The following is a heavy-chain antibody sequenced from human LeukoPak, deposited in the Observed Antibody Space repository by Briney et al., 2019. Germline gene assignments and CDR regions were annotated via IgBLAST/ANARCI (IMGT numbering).Heavy chain of an antibody. CDR2: ISSSSSTI. V-gene: IGHV3-48*04. Sequence: GSLRLSCAASGFTFSNYNINWVRQAPGKGLEWVSYISSSSSTIYYADSVKGRFTISRDNAKNSLYLQMNSLRAEDTAVYYCARSPDGYSYGYLYWGQGTLVTVSS. CDR1: GFTFSNYN. CDR3: ARSPDGYSYGYLY. D-gene: IGHD5-18*01. J-gene: IGHJ4*02.